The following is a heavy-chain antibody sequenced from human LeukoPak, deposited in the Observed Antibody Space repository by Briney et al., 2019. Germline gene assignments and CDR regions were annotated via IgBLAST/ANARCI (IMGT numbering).Heavy chain of an antibody. Sequence: SETLSLTCTVSGGSISGYYWSWIRQPPGKGLEWVGYISYSGSTNYKPSLKSRVTISVDTSKNQFSLKLSSVTAADTAVYYCAREDTMITFDYWGQGTLVTVSS. D-gene: IGHD3-22*01. J-gene: IGHJ4*02. CDR1: GGSISGYY. CDR2: ISYSGST. CDR3: AREDTMITFDY. V-gene: IGHV4-59*01.